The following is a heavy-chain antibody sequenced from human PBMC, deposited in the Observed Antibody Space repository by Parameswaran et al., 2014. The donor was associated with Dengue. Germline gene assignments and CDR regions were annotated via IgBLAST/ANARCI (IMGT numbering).Heavy chain of an antibody. CDR2: ISSSSSYI. Sequence: GSLRLSCAASGFTFSSYSMNWVRQAPGKGLEWVSSISSSSSYIYYADSVKGRFTISRDNAKNSLYLQMNSLRAEDTAVYYCAKYSSSWADAFDIWGQGTMVTVSS. J-gene: IGHJ3*02. V-gene: IGHV3-21*01. CDR3: AKYSSSWADAFDI. D-gene: IGHD6-13*01. CDR1: GFTFSSYS.